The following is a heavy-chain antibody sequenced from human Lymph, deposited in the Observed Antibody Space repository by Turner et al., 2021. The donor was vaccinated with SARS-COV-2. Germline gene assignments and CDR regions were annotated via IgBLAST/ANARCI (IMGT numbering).Heavy chain of an antibody. J-gene: IGHJ4*02. Sequence: EVQLVESGGGLVKPGRSLRLSCPASGFTFSSYSMNWVRQAAGKGLEWVSSITFSSSYIYYADSVKGRFTISRDNAKNSLYLQMNSLRAEDTAVYYCARGPPDFPYYFDYWGQGTLVTVSS. CDR1: GFTFSSYS. CDR3: ARGPPDFPYYFDY. CDR2: ITFSSSYI. V-gene: IGHV3-21*01. D-gene: IGHD2-21*02.